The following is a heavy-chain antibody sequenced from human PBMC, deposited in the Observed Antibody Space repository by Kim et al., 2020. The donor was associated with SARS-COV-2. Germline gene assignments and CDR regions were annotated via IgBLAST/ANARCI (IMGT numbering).Heavy chain of an antibody. Sequence: GGSPRLSCAASGFSFRDYDMHWVRQATGAGLEWVSSIGTLDDTFYPDSVKGRFTISKDNGKNSLYLQMNSLRAGDTAVYYCARAWGSYRSGNYSGMDVWGQGTTVTVSS. CDR3: ARAWGSYRSGNYSGMDV. J-gene: IGHJ6*02. CDR2: IGTLDDT. CDR1: GFSFRDYD. V-gene: IGHV3-13*01. D-gene: IGHD3-16*02.